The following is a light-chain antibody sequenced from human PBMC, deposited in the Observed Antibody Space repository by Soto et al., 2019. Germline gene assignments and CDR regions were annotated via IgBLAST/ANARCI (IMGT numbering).Light chain of an antibody. J-gene: IGKJ1*01. CDR2: DAS. CDR1: ETIKTY. Sequence: DIQMTQSPSSLSASVRDRVTMTCRASETIKTYLNRYQQRPGSAPRLLIYDASTLQSGVPSRFSASGSGTDFTLTISGLQPEDFAIYYCQQSYSIPGTFGPGTKV. V-gene: IGKV1-39*01. CDR3: QQSYSIPGT.